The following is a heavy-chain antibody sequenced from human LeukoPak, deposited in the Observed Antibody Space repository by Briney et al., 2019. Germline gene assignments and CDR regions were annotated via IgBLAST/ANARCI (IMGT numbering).Heavy chain of an antibody. D-gene: IGHD3-9*01. CDR3: ARTPNYDILTGYNYFDY. J-gene: IGHJ4*02. V-gene: IGHV1-69*04. CDR2: IIPILGIA. Sequence: SVKVSCKASGGTFSSYAISWVRQAPGQGLEWMGRIIPILGIANYAQKFQGRVTITADKSTSTAYMGLSSLRSEDTAVYYCARTPNYDILTGYNYFDYWGQETLVTVSS. CDR1: GGTFSSYA.